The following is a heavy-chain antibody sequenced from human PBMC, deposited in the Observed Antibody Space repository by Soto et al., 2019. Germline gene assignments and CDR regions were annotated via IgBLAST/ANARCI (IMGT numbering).Heavy chain of an antibody. J-gene: IGHJ4*02. CDR1: GNTLAEFS. V-gene: IGHV1-24*01. CDR3: ARHLLPRYFGDEPR. D-gene: IGHD4-17*01. CDR2: FDPEAGET. Sequence: QVPLVQSGAEVKKPGASVKISCKIYGNTLAEFSMHWVRQAPGNGLEWMGGFDPEAGETMYAQQFQGRVTMVEDTSTDTAYMELSSLRSEDTAVYYCARHLLPRYFGDEPRWRQGTLVSVSS.